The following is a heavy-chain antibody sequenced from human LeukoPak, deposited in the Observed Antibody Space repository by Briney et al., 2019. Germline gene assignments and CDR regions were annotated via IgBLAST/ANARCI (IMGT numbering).Heavy chain of an antibody. Sequence: PGGSLRLSCAASGFTFSSYGMSWVRQAPGKGLEWVSAISGSGGSTYYADSVKGRFTISRDNSKNTLYLQMNSLRAEDTAVYYCAKPSNTYYYDSSGYYLQNHIDYWGQGTLVTVSS. D-gene: IGHD3-22*01. V-gene: IGHV3-23*01. CDR3: AKPSNTYYYDSSGYYLQNHIDY. CDR1: GFTFSSYG. CDR2: ISGSGGST. J-gene: IGHJ4*02.